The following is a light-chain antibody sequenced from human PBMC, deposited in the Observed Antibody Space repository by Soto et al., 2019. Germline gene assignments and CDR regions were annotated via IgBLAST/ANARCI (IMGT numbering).Light chain of an antibody. CDR1: SCDVGGYNY. V-gene: IGLV2-14*01. Sequence: QSALTQPASVSGSPGQSITISCTGTSCDVGGYNYVSWYQQHPGKAPKLMIYEVNNRPSGVSNRFSGSKSGNTASLTISGLQAEDEADYYCTSYTSSNTPVFGGGTKVTVL. CDR2: EVN. CDR3: TSYTSSNTPV. J-gene: IGLJ3*02.